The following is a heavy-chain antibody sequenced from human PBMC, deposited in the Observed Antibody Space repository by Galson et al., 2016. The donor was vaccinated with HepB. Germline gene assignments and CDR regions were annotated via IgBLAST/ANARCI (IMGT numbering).Heavy chain of an antibody. Sequence: CAISGDSVPSNSAAWNWIRQSPSRGLEWLGRTFYRSKWHSEYAVSVQSRISIKSDTSKNQFSLQLNSVSPEDTAVYYCARDPGWQYRDSGSYLGWFEPWGQGTLVTVSS. CDR1: GDSVPSNSAA. V-gene: IGHV6-1*01. J-gene: IGHJ5*02. CDR2: TFYRSKWHS. D-gene: IGHD1-26*01. CDR3: ARDPGWQYRDSGSYLGWFEP.